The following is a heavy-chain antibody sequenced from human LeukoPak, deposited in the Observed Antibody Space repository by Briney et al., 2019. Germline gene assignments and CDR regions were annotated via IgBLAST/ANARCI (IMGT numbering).Heavy chain of an antibody. V-gene: IGHV3-66*04. Sequence: GGSLRLSCAASAFTVSSNYMTWVRQAPGKGLEWVSVIYSGGSTAYADSVKGRFTISRDNAKNSLYLQMNSLRAEDTAVYYCARQREGDFDYWGQGTLVTVSS. CDR2: IYSGGST. CDR3: ARQREGDFDY. CDR1: AFTVSSNY. J-gene: IGHJ4*02.